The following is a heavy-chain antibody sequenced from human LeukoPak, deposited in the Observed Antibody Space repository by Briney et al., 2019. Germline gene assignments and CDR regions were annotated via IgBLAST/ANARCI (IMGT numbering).Heavy chain of an antibody. V-gene: IGHV4-4*07. CDR3: ASQYSSSWYDSHYYMDV. D-gene: IGHD6-13*01. J-gene: IGHJ6*03. CDR1: GGSISSYY. Sequence: PSETLSLTCTVSGGSISSYYWSWIRQPAGKGLEWIGRIYTSGSTNYNPSLKSRVTMSVDTSKNQFSLKLSSVTAADTAVYYCASQYSSSWYDSHYYMDVWGKGTTVTVSS. CDR2: IYTSGST.